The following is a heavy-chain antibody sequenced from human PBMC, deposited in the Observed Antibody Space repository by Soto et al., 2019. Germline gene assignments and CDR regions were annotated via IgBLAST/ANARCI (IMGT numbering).Heavy chain of an antibody. D-gene: IGHD3-22*01. CDR3: ARAKVVGKFDY. Sequence: QVQLQESGPGLVKPSETLSLTCTVSGGSISSYYWSWIRQPPGKGLEWIGYIYYSGSTNYNPSLKSRVTISVDTSKNQFSLKLISVTAADTAVYYCARAKVVGKFDYWGQGTLVTVSS. J-gene: IGHJ4*02. V-gene: IGHV4-59*01. CDR1: GGSISSYY. CDR2: IYYSGST.